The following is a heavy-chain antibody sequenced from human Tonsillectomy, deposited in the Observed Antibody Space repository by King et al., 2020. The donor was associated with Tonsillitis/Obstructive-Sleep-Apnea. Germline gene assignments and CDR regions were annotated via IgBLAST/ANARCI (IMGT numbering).Heavy chain of an antibody. V-gene: IGHV3-9*01. D-gene: IGHD5-24*01. J-gene: IGHJ4*02. CDR1: GFTFDDYA. CDR3: AKGQAPMATMEDSFDY. Sequence: VQLVESGGGLVQPGRSLRLSCAASGFTFDDYAMHWVRQAPGKGLEWVSGISWNSGNIGYADSVKGRFTISRDNAKNSLYLQMNSLRAEDTALYYCAKGQAPMATMEDSFDYWGQGTLVTVSS. CDR2: ISWNSGNI.